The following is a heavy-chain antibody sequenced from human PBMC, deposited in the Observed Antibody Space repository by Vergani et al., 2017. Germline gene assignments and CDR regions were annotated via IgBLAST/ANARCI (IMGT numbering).Heavy chain of an antibody. CDR3: ASGSGSYPNWFDP. J-gene: IGHJ5*02. CDR1: GGSFSGYY. D-gene: IGHD3-10*01. V-gene: IGHV4-34*01. CDR2: INHSGST. Sequence: QVQLQQWGAGLLKPSETLSLTCAVYGGSFSGYYWSWIRQPPGKGLEWIGEINHSGSTNYNPSLKRRVTISVDTYKNQFSLKLSSVTAADTAVYYCASGSGSYPNWFDPWGQGTLVTVSS.